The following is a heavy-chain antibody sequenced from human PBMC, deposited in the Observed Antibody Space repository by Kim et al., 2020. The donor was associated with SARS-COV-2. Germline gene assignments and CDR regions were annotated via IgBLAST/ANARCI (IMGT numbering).Heavy chain of an antibody. CDR3: ARMAEYGGYVGY. Sequence: RYSPSFQGQVAVSADKSISTAYLQWSSLKASDTAMYYCARMAEYGGYVGYWGQGTLVTVSS. V-gene: IGHV5-51*01. D-gene: IGHD2-15*01. J-gene: IGHJ4*02.